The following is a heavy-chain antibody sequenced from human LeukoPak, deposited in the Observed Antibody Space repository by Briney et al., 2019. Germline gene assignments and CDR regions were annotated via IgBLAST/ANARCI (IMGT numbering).Heavy chain of an antibody. Sequence: GGSLRLSCAASGLIFSSYGMHWVRQAPGKGLEWVAYIRYNGNNRYYADSMKGRFTISRDNSKNTLYLQMNSLRSEDTAVYYCAKGGSNNWSFDYWGQGALVTVSS. CDR2: IRYNGNNR. J-gene: IGHJ4*02. CDR1: GLIFSSYG. V-gene: IGHV3-30*02. CDR3: AKGGSNNWSFDY. D-gene: IGHD1-1*01.